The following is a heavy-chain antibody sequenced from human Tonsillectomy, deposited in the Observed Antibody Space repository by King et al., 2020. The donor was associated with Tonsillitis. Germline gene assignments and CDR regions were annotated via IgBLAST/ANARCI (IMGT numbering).Heavy chain of an antibody. D-gene: IGHD3-22*01. CDR2: IKGDGGEK. CDR3: ARWDPITLTSLGAFDL. Sequence: VQLVESGGGLVQPGGSLRLSCAASGFSFRIYWMSWVRQAPGKGLEWVANIKGDGGEKYYVDYVKGRFTISRDNAKNSLYIQMNSLRAEDTAVYYCARWDPITLTSLGAFDLWGQGTMVTASS. V-gene: IGHV3-7*01. CDR1: GFSFRIYW. J-gene: IGHJ3*01.